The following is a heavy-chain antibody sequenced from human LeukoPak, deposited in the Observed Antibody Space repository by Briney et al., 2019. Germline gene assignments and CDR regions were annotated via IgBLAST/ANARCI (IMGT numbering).Heavy chain of an antibody. Sequence: GGSPRLSCAASGFTFSSYEMNWVRQAPGKGLEWVSYISSSGSTIYYADSVKGRFTISRDNSKNTLYLQMNSLRAEDTAVYYCAKAANLGSFDYWGQGTLVTVSS. D-gene: IGHD7-27*01. CDR2: ISSSGSTI. CDR1: GFTFSSYE. V-gene: IGHV3-48*03. J-gene: IGHJ4*02. CDR3: AKAANLGSFDY.